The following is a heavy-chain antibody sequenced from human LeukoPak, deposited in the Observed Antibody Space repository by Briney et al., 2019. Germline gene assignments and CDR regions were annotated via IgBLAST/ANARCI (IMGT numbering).Heavy chain of an antibody. V-gene: IGHV4-30-4*01. Sequence: SETLSLTCTVSGGSISSGDYYWSWLRQPPGKGLEWIGYIYYSGSTYYHPSLKSRVTISVDTSKNQFSLKLSSVTAADTAVYYCARGVVPAAIDWFDPWGQGTLVTVSS. CDR3: ARGVVPAAIDWFDP. J-gene: IGHJ5*02. CDR2: IYYSGST. CDR1: GGSISSGDYY. D-gene: IGHD2-2*02.